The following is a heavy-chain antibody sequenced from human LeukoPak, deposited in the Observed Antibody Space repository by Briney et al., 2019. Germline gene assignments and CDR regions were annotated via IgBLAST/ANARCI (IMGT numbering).Heavy chain of an antibody. J-gene: IGHJ4*02. V-gene: IGHV3-53*01. Sequence: GGSLRLSCAASGFTVSSNYMSWVRQAPGKGLEWVSVIYSGGNTYYADSVKGRFTISRDNSKNTLYLQMNSLRAEDTAVYYCARDRAPTGTTSLGEFDYWGQGTLVTVSS. CDR3: ARDRAPTGTTSLGEFDY. CDR1: GFTVSSNY. CDR2: IYSGGNT. D-gene: IGHD1-7*01.